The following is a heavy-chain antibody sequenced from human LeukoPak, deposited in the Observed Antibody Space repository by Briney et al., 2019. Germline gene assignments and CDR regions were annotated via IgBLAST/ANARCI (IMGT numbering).Heavy chain of an antibody. CDR3: ARDLGWGFDY. Sequence: ASVNVSCKTSGYSFSNYGITWLRQAPGQGPEWMGWISAYNDDTNYAQKFHDRVTMTTDTSTSTAYMELRSLKSDDTGIYYCARDLGWGFDYWGQGTLVTVSS. V-gene: IGHV1-18*01. D-gene: IGHD7-27*01. J-gene: IGHJ4*02. CDR1: GYSFSNYG. CDR2: ISAYNDDT.